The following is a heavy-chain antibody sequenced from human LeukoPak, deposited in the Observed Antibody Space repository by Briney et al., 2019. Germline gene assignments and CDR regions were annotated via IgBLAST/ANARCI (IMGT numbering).Heavy chain of an antibody. Sequence: RAGGSLRLSCAASGFTFSDFWMGWVRQAPGKGLEWVANINQDGSENYYVDSVKGRFTISRDNAKSSLYLQMNSLRAEDTAVYYCTKGRSNHYWGQGTLVTVST. CDR1: GFTFSDFW. CDR3: TKGRSNHY. CDR2: INQDGSEN. V-gene: IGHV3-7*01. D-gene: IGHD3-10*01. J-gene: IGHJ4*02.